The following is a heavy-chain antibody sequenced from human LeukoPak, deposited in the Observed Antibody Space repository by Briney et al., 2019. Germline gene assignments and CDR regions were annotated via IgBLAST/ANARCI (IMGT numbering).Heavy chain of an antibody. CDR3: ARDLGDGYNFDY. Sequence: SETLSLTCTVSGGSISSYYWSWIRQPPGKGLEWIGYIYYSGSTNYNPSLKSRVTISVDTSKNLFSLKLSSVTAADTAVYYCARDLGDGYNFDYWGQGTLVTVSS. CDR1: GGSISSYY. V-gene: IGHV4-59*01. CDR2: IYYSGST. D-gene: IGHD5-24*01. J-gene: IGHJ4*02.